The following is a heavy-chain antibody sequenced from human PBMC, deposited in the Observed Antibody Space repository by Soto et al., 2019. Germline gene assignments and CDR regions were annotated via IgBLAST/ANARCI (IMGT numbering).Heavy chain of an antibody. CDR1: GFTFSSYG. CDR3: ARDRRLLWFGELLQANYYYYGMDV. CDR2: IWYDGSNK. Sequence: GGSLRLSCAASGFTFSSYGMHWVRQAPGKGLEWVAVIWYDGSNKYYADSVKGRFTISRDNSKNTLYLQMNRLRAEDTAVYYCARDRRLLWFGELLQANYYYYGMDVWGQGTTVTVSS. J-gene: IGHJ6*02. V-gene: IGHV3-33*01. D-gene: IGHD3-10*01.